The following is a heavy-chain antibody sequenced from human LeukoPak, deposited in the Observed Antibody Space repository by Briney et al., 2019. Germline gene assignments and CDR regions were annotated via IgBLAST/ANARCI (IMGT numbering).Heavy chain of an antibody. J-gene: IGHJ6*02. D-gene: IGHD5-12*01. CDR3: ARGGVGWLRSIPSYYYYGMDV. Sequence: GGSLRLSCAASGFTVSSNYMSWVRQAPGKGLEWVSVIYSGGSTYYADSVKGRFTISRDNSKNTLYLQMNSLRAEDTAVYYCARGGVGWLRSIPSYYYYGMDVWGQGTTVTVSS. CDR1: GFTVSSNY. CDR2: IYSGGST. V-gene: IGHV3-66*01.